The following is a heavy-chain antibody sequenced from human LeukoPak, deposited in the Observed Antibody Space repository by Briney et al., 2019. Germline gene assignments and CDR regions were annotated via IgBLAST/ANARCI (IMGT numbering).Heavy chain of an antibody. CDR1: GYSISSGYY. CDR2: IYHSGTT. V-gene: IGHV4-38-2*01. CDR3: ARQTGTTPTFAY. D-gene: IGHD1-1*01. Sequence: PSETLSLTCAVSGYSISSGYYWGWIRQPPGKGLEWIGSIYHSGTTYYNPSLRSRVTISEDTSKNQFSLKLSSVTAADTAVYYCARQTGTTPTFAYWGQGTLVTVSS. J-gene: IGHJ4*02.